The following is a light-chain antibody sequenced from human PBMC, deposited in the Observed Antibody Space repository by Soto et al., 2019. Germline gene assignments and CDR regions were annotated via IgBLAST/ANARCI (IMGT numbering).Light chain of an antibody. V-gene: IGKV3-11*01. CDR3: QQRQYWPPIT. CDR2: DAS. J-gene: IGKJ5*01. Sequence: VLTQSPATLSLSPGERATLSCRASLNVNKDLAWYQQKPGQAPRLLIYDASNRAAGIPARFSGSGSGTDFTLTISSLEPEDFAIYYCQQRQYWPPITFGQGTRLEIK. CDR1: LNVNKD.